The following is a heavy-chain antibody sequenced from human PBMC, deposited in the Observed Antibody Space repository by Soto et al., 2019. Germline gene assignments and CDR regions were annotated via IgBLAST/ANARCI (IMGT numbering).Heavy chain of an antibody. D-gene: IGHD3-3*01. Sequence: GSGPTLVNPTQTLTLTCTFSGFSLSTSGVGVGWIRQPPGKALEWLALIYWDDDKRYSPSLKSRLTITKDTSKNQVVLTMTNMDPVDTATYYCAHRPNINYDFWSGYYRSVGYFDYWGQGTLVTVSS. J-gene: IGHJ4*02. CDR2: IYWDDDK. CDR1: GFSLSTSGVG. V-gene: IGHV2-5*02. CDR3: AHRPNINYDFWSGYYRSVGYFDY.